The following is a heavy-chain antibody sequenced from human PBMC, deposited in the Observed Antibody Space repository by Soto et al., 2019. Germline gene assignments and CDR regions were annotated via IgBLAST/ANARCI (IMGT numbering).Heavy chain of an antibody. CDR3: ARDPEGINDFDY. J-gene: IGHJ4*02. Sequence: EVQLVESGGGLVQPGGSLRLSCAASGFTFSSYGMNWARQAPGKGLEWVTHINSAGETISYSDSVKGRFTISRDDAKNSLYLQMNSLRADDTAIYYCARDPEGINDFDYWAQGTLVTVSS. CDR1: GFTFSSYG. V-gene: IGHV3-48*04. D-gene: IGHD2-21*01. CDR2: INSAGETI.